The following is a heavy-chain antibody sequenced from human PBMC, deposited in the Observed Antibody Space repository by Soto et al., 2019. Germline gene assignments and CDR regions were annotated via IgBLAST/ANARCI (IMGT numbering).Heavy chain of an antibody. J-gene: IGHJ4*02. CDR2: IKSKTDGGTT. D-gene: IGHD3-9*01. CDR1: GFTFSNAW. CDR3: TTDRRGYDILTGYYTLGY. Sequence: GSLRLSCAASGFTFSNAWMNWVRQAPGKGLEWVGRIKSKTDGGTTDYAAPVKGRFTISRDDSKNTLYLQMNSLKTEDTAVYYCTTDRRGYDILTGYYTLGYWGQGTLVTVSS. V-gene: IGHV3-15*07.